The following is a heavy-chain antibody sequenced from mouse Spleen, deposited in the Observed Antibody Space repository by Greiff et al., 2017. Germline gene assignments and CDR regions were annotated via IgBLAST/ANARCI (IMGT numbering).Heavy chain of an antibody. D-gene: IGHD2-1*01. V-gene: IGHV1-15*01. Sequence: VQLQQSGAELVRPGASVTLSCKASGYTFTDYEMHWVKQTPVHGLEWIGAIDPETGGTAYNQKFKGKAILTADKSSSTAYMELRSLTSEDSAVYYCTRSGYGNSGYYAMDYWGQGTSVTVSS. CDR1: GYTFTDYE. CDR3: TRSGYGNSGYYAMDY. J-gene: IGHJ4*01. CDR2: IDPETGGT.